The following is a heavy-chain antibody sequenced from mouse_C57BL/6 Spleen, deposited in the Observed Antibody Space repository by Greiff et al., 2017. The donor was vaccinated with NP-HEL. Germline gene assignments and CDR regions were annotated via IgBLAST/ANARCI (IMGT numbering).Heavy chain of an antibody. Sequence: QVQLKESGAELVKPGASVKLSCKASGYTFTSYWMHWVKQRPGQGLEWIGMIHPNSGSTNYNEKFKSKATLTVDKSSSTAYMQLSSLTSEDSAVYYGARDDYDVEFAYWGQGTLVTVSA. CDR2: IHPNSGST. V-gene: IGHV1-64*01. J-gene: IGHJ3*01. CDR1: GYTFTSYW. D-gene: IGHD2-4*01. CDR3: ARDDYDVEFAY.